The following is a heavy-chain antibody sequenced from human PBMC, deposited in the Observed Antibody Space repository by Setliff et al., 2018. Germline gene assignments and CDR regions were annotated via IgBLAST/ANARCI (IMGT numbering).Heavy chain of an antibody. CDR3: AREQWLDPPGYYYFAMDV. J-gene: IGHJ6*02. V-gene: IGHV4-4*08. Sequence: SETLSLTCSVSGGFFTGFYWSWLRQSPGKGPEWIGRIYTSGSTNYNPSLKSRVTISVDTSKNQFSLKLSSVTAADTAVYYCAREQWLDPPGYYYFAMDVWGQGTTVTVSS. D-gene: IGHD6-19*01. CDR1: GGFFTGFY. CDR2: IYTSGST.